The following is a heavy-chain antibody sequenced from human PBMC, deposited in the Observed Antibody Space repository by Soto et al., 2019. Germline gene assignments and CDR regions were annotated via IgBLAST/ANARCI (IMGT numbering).Heavy chain of an antibody. CDR3: ASRDYLFDY. CDR1: GGSISSSSYY. J-gene: IGHJ4*02. CDR2: IYYSGST. V-gene: IGHV4-39*01. Sequence: SETLSLTCTVSGGSISSSSYYWGWIRQPPGKGLEWIGSIYYSGSTYYNPSLKSRVTISVDTSKNQFSLKLSSVTAADTAVYYCASRDYLFDYWGQGTLVTVSS. D-gene: IGHD4-17*01.